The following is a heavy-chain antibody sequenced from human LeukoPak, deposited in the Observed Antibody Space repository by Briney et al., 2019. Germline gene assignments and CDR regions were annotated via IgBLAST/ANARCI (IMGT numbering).Heavy chain of an antibody. V-gene: IGHV1-2*02. CDR1: GYTFTGYD. Sequence: ASVKVSCKASGYTFTGYDMHWVRQAPGQGLEWMAWINPNSGGTNYAQKVQGRVTMTRDTSTSTAYMELSRLRSDDTAVYYCARDLGPIAVAGVSYYYYGMDVWGQGTTVTVSS. D-gene: IGHD6-19*01. CDR3: ARDLGPIAVAGVSYYYYGMDV. J-gene: IGHJ6*02. CDR2: INPNSGGT.